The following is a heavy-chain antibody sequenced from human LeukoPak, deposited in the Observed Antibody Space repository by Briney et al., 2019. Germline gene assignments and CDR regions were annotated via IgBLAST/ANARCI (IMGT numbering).Heavy chain of an antibody. CDR3: ARLVTINYYMDV. D-gene: IGHD4-17*01. V-gene: IGHV3-66*02. Sequence: GGSLRLSCAASGFTVSNNYMSWVRQAPGKGLEWVSVIYSGGSTYYADSVKGRFTISRDNSKNTLYLQMNSLRAEDTAVYYCARLVTINYYMDVWGKGTTVTVSS. CDR1: GFTVSNNY. J-gene: IGHJ6*03. CDR2: IYSGGST.